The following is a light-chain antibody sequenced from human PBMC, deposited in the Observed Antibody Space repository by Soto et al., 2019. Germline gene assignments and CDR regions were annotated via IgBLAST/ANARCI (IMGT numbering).Light chain of an antibody. CDR2: GAS. V-gene: IGKV3-15*01. CDR3: QQYNDWPRT. J-gene: IGKJ4*01. Sequence: EVVMTQSPATLSVSPGERATLSCRASQSVRSHLAWYQQKPGQAPSLLIFGASTRATGVPARFSGSESGTEFTLTISSLQSEDVAVYFRQQYNDWPRTFGGGTKVEIK. CDR1: QSVRSH.